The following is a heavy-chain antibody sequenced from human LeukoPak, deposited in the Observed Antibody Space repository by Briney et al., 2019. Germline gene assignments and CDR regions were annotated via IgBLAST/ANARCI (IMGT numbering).Heavy chain of an antibody. D-gene: IGHD2-15*01. CDR2: IGYSGSN. J-gene: IGHJ5*02. CDR1: GFSISSGCWY. CDR3: ARTLLGRYCSGGSCYSGWFDP. Sequence: SETLSLTCTVSGFSISSGCWYWSWIRQRPGKGLEWIGYIGYSGSNYYNPSHKNRVTISVDTYKNQFSLKLSSVTAADTAVYYCARTLLGRYCSGGSCYSGWFDPWGQGTLVTVSS. V-gene: IGHV4-31*02.